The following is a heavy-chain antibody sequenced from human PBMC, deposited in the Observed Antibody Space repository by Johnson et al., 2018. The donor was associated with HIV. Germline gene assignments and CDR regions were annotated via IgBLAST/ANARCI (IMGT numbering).Heavy chain of an antibody. D-gene: IGHD6-6*01. CDR2: ISWNGGST. J-gene: IGHJ3*02. CDR1: GFTFDDYG. Sequence: VQLVESGGGVVRPGGSLRLSCAASGFTFDDYGMSWVRQAPGQGLEWVSGISWNGGSTAYGDSVKGRFTISRDNAKNSLYLQMNSLRAEDTALYFCARDGRGEQLVDQGDAFDIWGQGTMVTVSS. CDR3: ARDGRGEQLVDQGDAFDI. V-gene: IGHV3-20*04.